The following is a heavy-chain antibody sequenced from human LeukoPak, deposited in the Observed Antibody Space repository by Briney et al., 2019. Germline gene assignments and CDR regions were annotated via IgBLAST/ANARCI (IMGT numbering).Heavy chain of an antibody. Sequence: PGWSLRLSCASSGFTFSSYGMHGVRQAPGKGLEGVAVISYYGSNKYYADSVKGRFTISRDNSKNTLYLQMNSLRAEDTAVYYCAKDYDILTGYYFDYWGQGTLVTVSS. D-gene: IGHD3-9*01. CDR3: AKDYDILTGYYFDY. CDR1: GFTFSSYG. V-gene: IGHV3-30*18. J-gene: IGHJ4*02. CDR2: ISYYGSNK.